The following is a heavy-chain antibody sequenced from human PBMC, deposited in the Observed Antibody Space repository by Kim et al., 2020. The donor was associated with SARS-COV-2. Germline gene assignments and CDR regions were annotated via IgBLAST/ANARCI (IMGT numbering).Heavy chain of an antibody. CDR2: IKQDGSEK. CDR3: ATYKNSWFVFDY. CDR1: GFTFSSYW. J-gene: IGHJ4*02. D-gene: IGHD6-13*01. Sequence: GGSLRLSCAASGFTFSSYWMSWVRQAPGKGLEWVANIKQDGSEKYYVDSMKGRFTISRDNAKNSLYLQMNSLRAEDTAVYYWATYKNSWFVFDYWGQGTLVTVSS. V-gene: IGHV3-7*03.